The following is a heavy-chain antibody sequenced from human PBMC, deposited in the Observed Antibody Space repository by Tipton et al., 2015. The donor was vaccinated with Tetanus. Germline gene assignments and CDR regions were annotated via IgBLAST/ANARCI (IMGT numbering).Heavy chain of an antibody. CDR3: ARGPRYNY. Sequence: TPSLTCIVSGGSMRSYYWSWIRQPPGKGLEWIGHIYSSGGARYNPSLKSRTTMSVDRSKSQFSLEVTSVTAADMAVYYCARGPRYNYWGQGMLVTVSS. J-gene: IGHJ4*02. CDR1: GGSMRSYY. D-gene: IGHD5-12*01. V-gene: IGHV4-59*01. CDR2: IYSSGGA.